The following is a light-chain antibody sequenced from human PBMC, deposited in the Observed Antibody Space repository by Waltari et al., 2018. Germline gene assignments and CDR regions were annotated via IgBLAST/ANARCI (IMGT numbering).Light chain of an antibody. J-gene: IGLJ3*02. Sequence: QSALTQPASVSGSPGQSITISCTGTSSDVGSYNSVSWYQDHPGQGPKVIIYDVSDRPSGVSARFSGSKSGNTASPTISGLQAEDEADYYCSSQSSDNVVLFGGGTKVTVL. CDR3: SSQSSDNVVL. CDR2: DVS. V-gene: IGLV2-14*03. CDR1: SSDVGSYNS.